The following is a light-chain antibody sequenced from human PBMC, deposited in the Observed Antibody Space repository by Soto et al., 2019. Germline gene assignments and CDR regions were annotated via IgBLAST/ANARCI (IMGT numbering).Light chain of an antibody. V-gene: IGKV3-20*01. J-gene: IGKJ1*01. Sequence: EIVLTQSPGTLSLSPGERATLSCRASQSVSSNYLAWYQQKPGQAPRLLIYGASSRATGIPVRFSGSGSGTDFTLTISRLEPEDFAVYYCQKYGTSPMWTFGQGTKVEIK. CDR3: QKYGTSPMWT. CDR1: QSVSSNY. CDR2: GAS.